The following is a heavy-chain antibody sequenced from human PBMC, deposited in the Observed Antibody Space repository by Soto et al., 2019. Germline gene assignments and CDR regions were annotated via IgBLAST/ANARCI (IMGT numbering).Heavy chain of an antibody. Sequence: GGSLRLSCAASGFTFSSYAMHWVRQAPGKGLEWVAVISYDGSNKYYADSVKGRFTISRDNSKNTVYLQMNSLRSEDTAVYYCAKGNEGNNYYYYGMDVWGQGTTVTVSS. J-gene: IGHJ6*02. CDR2: ISYDGSNK. CDR1: GFTFSSYA. CDR3: AKGNEGNNYYYYGMDV. V-gene: IGHV3-30-3*01. D-gene: IGHD3-10*01.